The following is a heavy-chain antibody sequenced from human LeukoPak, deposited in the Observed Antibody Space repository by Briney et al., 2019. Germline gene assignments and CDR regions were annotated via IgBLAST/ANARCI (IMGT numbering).Heavy chain of an antibody. Sequence: SETLSLTCTVSGGSISSSSYYWGWIRQPPGKGLEWIGSIYYSGSTYYNPSLKSRVTISVDTSKNQFSLKLSSVTAADAAVYYCANYITVAGPYYFDSWGQGTLVTVSS. CDR3: ANYITVAGPYYFDS. V-gene: IGHV4-39*07. J-gene: IGHJ4*02. CDR2: IYYSGST. D-gene: IGHD6-19*01. CDR1: GGSISSSSYY.